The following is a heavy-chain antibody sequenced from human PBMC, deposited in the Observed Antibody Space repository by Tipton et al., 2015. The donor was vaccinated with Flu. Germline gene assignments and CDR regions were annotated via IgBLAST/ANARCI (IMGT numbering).Heavy chain of an antibody. CDR3: ARRDFSNYVSDPKNWFDP. J-gene: IGHJ5*02. V-gene: IGHV4-34*12. D-gene: IGHD4-11*01. Sequence: LRLSCAVYGGSFSGYYWSRIRQPPGRGLEWIGNVFRSGSGYLNPSLKSRVTISIDTSKNQFSLEMRSVTAADMAVYYCARRDFSNYVSDPKNWFDPWGQGTLVTVSS. CDR1: GGSFSGYY. CDR2: VFRSGSG.